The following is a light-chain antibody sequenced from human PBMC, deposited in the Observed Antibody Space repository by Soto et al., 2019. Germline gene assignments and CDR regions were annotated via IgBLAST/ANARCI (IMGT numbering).Light chain of an antibody. Sequence: QSVLTQPASVSGSPGQSITISCTGTSSDVGGYNYVSWYQHHPGKAPKLMIFDVSNRPPGVSNRFSGSKSGNTASLTISGLQPEDEADYYCSSYTTSNTRQIVFGTGTQLTVL. CDR1: SSDVGGYNY. CDR2: DVS. J-gene: IGLJ1*01. V-gene: IGLV2-14*03. CDR3: SSYTTSNTRQIV.